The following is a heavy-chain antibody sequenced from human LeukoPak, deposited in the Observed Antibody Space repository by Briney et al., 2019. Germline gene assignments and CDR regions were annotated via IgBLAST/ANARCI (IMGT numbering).Heavy chain of an antibody. D-gene: IGHD3-22*01. J-gene: IGHJ3*01. CDR2: INSDGSHT. V-gene: IGHV3-74*01. CDR3: ARDLLDESSGYGSDAFDL. CDR1: GFTFSTYW. Sequence: GGSLRLSCAASGFTFSTYWMHWVRQAPGKGLVWVSRINSDGSHTSYADSVKGRFTISRDNAKNMLYLEMNSLRVDDTAVYFCARDLLDESSGYGSDAFDLWGQGTLVTASS.